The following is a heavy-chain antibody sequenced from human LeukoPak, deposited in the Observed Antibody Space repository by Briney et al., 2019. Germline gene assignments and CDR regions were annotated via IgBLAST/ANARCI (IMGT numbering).Heavy chain of an antibody. V-gene: IGHV1-8*01. J-gene: IGHJ5*02. CDR3: ARGSGSGGRDWFDP. CDR1: GYTFINHD. CDR2: MNSNSGNT. Sequence: ASVTVSCKASGYTFINHDINWVRQATGQGLEWMGWMNSNSGNTGYAQKFQGRVTMTRDTSISTAYMELSGLRSDDTAVYYCARGSGSGGRDWFDPWGQGTLVTVPS. D-gene: IGHD5-12*01.